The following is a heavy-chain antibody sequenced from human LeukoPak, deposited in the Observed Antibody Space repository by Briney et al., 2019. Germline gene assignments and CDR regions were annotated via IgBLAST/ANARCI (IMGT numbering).Heavy chain of an antibody. J-gene: IGHJ3*02. CDR3: ARHNIVVVPAAIPSDAFDI. CDR2: MNPNSGNT. Sequence: GASVKVSCKASGYTFTSYDINWVGQATGQGLEWMGWMNPNSGNTGYAQKFQGRVTMTRNTSISTAYMELSSLRSEDTAVYYCARHNIVVVPAAIPSDAFDIWGQGTMVTVSS. V-gene: IGHV1-8*01. D-gene: IGHD2-2*01. CDR1: GYTFTSYD.